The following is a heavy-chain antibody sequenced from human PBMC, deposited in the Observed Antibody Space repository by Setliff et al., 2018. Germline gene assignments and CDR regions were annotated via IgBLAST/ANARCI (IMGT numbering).Heavy chain of an antibody. J-gene: IGHJ4*02. CDR2: YSPGDSYT. D-gene: IGHD3-10*01. CDR3: ARHMVVRGVGGFDY. CDR1: GYSFTNYW. Sequence: PGESLKISCKASGYSFTNYWIAWVRQMPGKGLEWVAMYSPGDSYTDSGTRYSPSFQGQVTVSADKSISTAYLQWSSLKASDTAMYYCARHMVVRGVGGFDYWGQGTLVTVSS. V-gene: IGHV5-51*01.